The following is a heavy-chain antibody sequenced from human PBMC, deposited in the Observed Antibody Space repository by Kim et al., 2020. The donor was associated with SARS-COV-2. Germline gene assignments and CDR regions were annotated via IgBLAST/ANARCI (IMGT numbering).Heavy chain of an antibody. V-gene: IGHV3-21*01. CDR1: GFTFSSYS. J-gene: IGHJ4*02. Sequence: GGSLILSCAASGFTFSSYSMNWVRQAPGKGLEWVSSISSSSSYIYYADSVKGRFTISRDNAKNSLYLQMNSLRAEDTAVYYCASSSSDFLDYWGQGTLVTVSS. CDR2: ISSSSSYI. D-gene: IGHD6-6*01. CDR3: ASSSSDFLDY.